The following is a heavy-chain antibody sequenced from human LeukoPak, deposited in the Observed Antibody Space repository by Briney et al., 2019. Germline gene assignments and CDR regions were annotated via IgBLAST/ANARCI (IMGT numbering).Heavy chain of an antibody. CDR3: ARHSSTGWLVPVYFDY. CDR1: GGSISSSSYY. CDR2: IYYSGST. V-gene: IGHV4-39*01. Sequence: SETPSLTCTVSGGSISSSSYYWGWIRQPPGKGLEWIGSIYYSGSTYYNPSLKSRVTISVDTSKNQFSLKLSSVTAADTAVYYCARHSSTGWLVPVYFDYWGQGTLVTVSS. D-gene: IGHD6-19*01. J-gene: IGHJ4*02.